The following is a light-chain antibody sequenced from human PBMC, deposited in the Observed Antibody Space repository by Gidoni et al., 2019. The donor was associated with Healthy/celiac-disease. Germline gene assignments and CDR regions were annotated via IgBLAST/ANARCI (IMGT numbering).Light chain of an antibody. CDR1: QSISSW. J-gene: IGKJ3*01. V-gene: IGKV1-5*01. CDR2: DAS. Sequence: DIQMTQSPSTLSASVGDRVTITCRASQSISSWLAWYQQKPGKAPKLLIYDASSWESGVPSRFSGSGSGTEFTLTISSLQPDDFATYYCQQYSSYSFTFGPGTKVDIK. CDR3: QQYSSYSFT.